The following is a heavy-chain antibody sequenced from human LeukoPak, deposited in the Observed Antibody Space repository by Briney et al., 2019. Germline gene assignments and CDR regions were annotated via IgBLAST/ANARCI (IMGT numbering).Heavy chain of an antibody. Sequence: GGSLRLSCAASGFTFSGHWMTWVRQAPGKGLEWVANIREDASGTYYVDSVKGRFTISRDNSKNTLYLQMNNLRAEDTAVYYCARGTMTTLHGTDYWGQGTLVTVSS. CDR1: GFTFSGHW. CDR3: ARGTMTTLHGTDY. J-gene: IGHJ4*02. V-gene: IGHV3-7*01. D-gene: IGHD4-17*01. CDR2: IREDASGT.